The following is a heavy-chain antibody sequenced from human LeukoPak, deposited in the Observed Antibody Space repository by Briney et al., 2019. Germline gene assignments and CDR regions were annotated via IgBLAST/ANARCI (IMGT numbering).Heavy chain of an antibody. J-gene: IGHJ5*02. CDR1: GFTFSNFA. V-gene: IGHV3-30-3*01. D-gene: IGHD3-9*01. CDR3: VRDRYDIP. CDR2: ISYDATNK. Sequence: GGSLRLSCAASGFTFSNFAMHWVRQAPGKGLEWVAVISYDATNKYYIDSVKGRFTISRDNSKNTVYLQMNSLRPEDTAVYYCVRDRYDIPWGQGTLGTVSS.